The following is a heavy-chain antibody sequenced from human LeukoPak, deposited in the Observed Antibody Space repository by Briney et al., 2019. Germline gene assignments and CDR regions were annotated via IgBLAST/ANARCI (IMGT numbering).Heavy chain of an antibody. J-gene: IGHJ4*02. V-gene: IGHV4-59*01. D-gene: IGHD2-15*01. CDR3: ARIADCSGGSCYSGRLDY. Sequence: KPLGTLSLTCTFSGGSLSSYHWSWVRQPPGKGPEWIGYIYYSGSTNYNPSLKSRVTISVDTSKNQFSLKLSSVTAADTAVYYCARIADCSGGSCYSGRLDYWGQGTLVTVSS. CDR2: IYYSGST. CDR1: GGSLSSYH.